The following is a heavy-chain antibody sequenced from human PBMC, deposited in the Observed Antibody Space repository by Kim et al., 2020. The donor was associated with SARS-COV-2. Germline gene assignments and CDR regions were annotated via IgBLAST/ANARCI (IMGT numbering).Heavy chain of an antibody. CDR1: GGSISSSNW. Sequence: SETLSLTCAVSGGSISSSNWWSWVRQPPGKGLEWLGEIYHSGSTNYNPSLKSRVTISVDKSKNQFSLKLSSVTAADTAVYYCAREPASSSSWRVPFDYWGQGTLVTVSS. CDR2: IYHSGST. D-gene: IGHD6-13*01. V-gene: IGHV4-4*02. J-gene: IGHJ4*02. CDR3: AREPASSSSWRVPFDY.